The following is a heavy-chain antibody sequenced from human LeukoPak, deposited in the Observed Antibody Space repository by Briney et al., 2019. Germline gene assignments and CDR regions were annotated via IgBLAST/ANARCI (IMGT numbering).Heavy chain of an antibody. J-gene: IGHJ6*04. CDR1: GGTVSSYA. D-gene: IGHD1/OR15-1a*01. CDR2: ILPMFGRA. Sequence: SVKVSCKASGGTVSSYAISWVRQAPGQGLEWMGRILPMFGRADYAQKFQDRVTLTADFSTSTAHMELSSLRFEDTAVYYRARETGTTSPKPFYVWGKGTTVTVSS. CDR3: ARETGTTSPKPFYV. V-gene: IGHV1-69*13.